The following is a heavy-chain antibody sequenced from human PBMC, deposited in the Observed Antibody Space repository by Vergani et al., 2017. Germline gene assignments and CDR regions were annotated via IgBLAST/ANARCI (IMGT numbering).Heavy chain of an antibody. D-gene: IGHD2-21*01. CDR3: ARETPGRVRYYYYGMDV. V-gene: IGHV3-53*01. J-gene: IGHJ6*02. CDR2: IYSGGST. Sequence: EVQLVESGGGLIQPGGSLRLSCAASGFTVSSNYMSWVRQAPGKGLEWVSVIYSGGSTYYADSVKGRFTISRDNSKNTLYLQMNSLSAEDTAVYYCARETPGRVRYYYYGMDVWGQGTTVTVSS. CDR1: GFTVSSNY.